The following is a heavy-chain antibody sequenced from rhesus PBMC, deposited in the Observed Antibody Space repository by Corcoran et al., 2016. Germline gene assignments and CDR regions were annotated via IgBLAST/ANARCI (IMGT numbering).Heavy chain of an antibody. CDR3: AIGDCTSTTCYGY. CDR1: GASISSYW. CDR2: IKGNRGST. J-gene: IGHJ4*01. D-gene: IGHD2-2*01. Sequence: QVQLQESGPGLVKPSETLSLTCTVSGASISSYWWSWIRQHPGKGMEWIGEIKGNRGSTNYNPSLKSRFTISRDTSKNQFSLKLSSVTAADTAVYYCAIGDCTSTTCYGYWGQGVLVTVSS. V-gene: IGHV4-80*01.